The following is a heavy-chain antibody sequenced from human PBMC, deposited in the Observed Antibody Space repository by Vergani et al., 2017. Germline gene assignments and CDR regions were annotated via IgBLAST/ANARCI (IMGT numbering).Heavy chain of an antibody. Sequence: EVQLVESGGGLVQPGGSLRLSCAASGFTFSSYEMNWVRQAPGKGLEWVSYISSSGSTIYYADSVKGRFTISRDNAKTSLYLQMNSLRAEDTAVYYCARGSYYYDSSGDPDYWGQGTLVTVSS. CDR1: GFTFSSYE. D-gene: IGHD3-22*01. V-gene: IGHV3-48*03. CDR2: ISSSGSTI. CDR3: ARGSYYYDSSGDPDY. J-gene: IGHJ4*02.